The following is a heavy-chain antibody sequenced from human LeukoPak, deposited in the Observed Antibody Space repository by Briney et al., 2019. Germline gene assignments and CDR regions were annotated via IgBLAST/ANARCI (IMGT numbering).Heavy chain of an antibody. V-gene: IGHV6-1*01. CDR1: GDSVSSNSAA. J-gene: IGHJ4*02. D-gene: IGHD2-21*02. Sequence: SQTLSLTCAISGDSVSSNSAAWHWIRQSPSRGREWLGRTYYRSKWYNDYAVSVKSRITINPDTSKNQFFLQLNSVTPEDTAVYYCARVVTATKDFDYWGQGTLVTVSS. CDR3: ARVVTATKDFDY. CDR2: TYYRSKWYN.